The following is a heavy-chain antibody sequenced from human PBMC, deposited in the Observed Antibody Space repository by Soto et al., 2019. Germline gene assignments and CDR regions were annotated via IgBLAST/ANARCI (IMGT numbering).Heavy chain of an antibody. Sequence: GGSLRLSCVGSGLSLSNIWTSWVRQAPGKGLEWVANIKQGGTETYYVDSVKGRFTISKDHAKNSLYLQMNSLRVEDTALYYWASLDTARVETAGYWGQGTRVTVAS. CDR1: GLSLSNIW. CDR2: IKQGGTET. J-gene: IGHJ4*02. D-gene: IGHD5-18*01. CDR3: ASLDTARVETAGY. V-gene: IGHV3-7*01.